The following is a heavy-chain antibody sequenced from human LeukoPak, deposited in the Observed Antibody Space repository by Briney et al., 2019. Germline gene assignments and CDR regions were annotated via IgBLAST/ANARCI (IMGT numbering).Heavy chain of an antibody. V-gene: IGHV4-34*01. J-gene: IGHJ4*02. D-gene: IGHD4-23*01. CDR3: ARHFYGGNSLAY. CDR2: IYYGGST. Sequence: PSETLSLTCAVYGGSFSGYYWSWIRQPPGKGLEWIGSIYYGGSTYYNPSLKSRVTISVDTSKNQFSLKLSSVTAADTAVYYCARHFYGGNSLAYWGQGTLVTVSS. CDR1: GGSFSGYY.